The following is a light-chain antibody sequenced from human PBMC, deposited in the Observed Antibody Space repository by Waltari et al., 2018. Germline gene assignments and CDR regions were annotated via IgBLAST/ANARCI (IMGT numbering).Light chain of an antibody. CDR1: AGAVTSGSF. CDR3: LLFYGGAYV. Sequence: QTVVTQEPSLTVSPGGTVTLTCASSAGAVTSGSFPTWFQQRPGQPPKSLIYSADNKPSCTPARFSGSFIGGKAALTVSGVQPEDEADYFCLLFYGGAYVFGTGTKLTVL. J-gene: IGLJ1*01. CDR2: SAD. V-gene: IGLV7-43*01.